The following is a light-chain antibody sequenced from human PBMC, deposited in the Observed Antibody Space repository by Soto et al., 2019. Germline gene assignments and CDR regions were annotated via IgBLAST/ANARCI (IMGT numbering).Light chain of an antibody. V-gene: IGKV1-5*03. CDR1: QSISSW. CDR2: KAS. CDR3: QQYNSYSSWT. Sequence: DIQMTQSPSTLSASVGDRVTITCRASQSISSWLAWYQQKPGKAPKLLIYKASSLESGVPSRFSCSGSGTEFTLTISSLQPDEFATYYCQQYNSYSSWTFGQGTKVEIK. J-gene: IGKJ1*01.